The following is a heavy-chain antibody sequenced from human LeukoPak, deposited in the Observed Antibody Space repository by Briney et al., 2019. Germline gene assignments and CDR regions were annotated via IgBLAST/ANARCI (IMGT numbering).Heavy chain of an antibody. CDR2: IYYSGST. Sequence: SETLSLTCTVSGGSISSYYWSWIRQPPGKGLEWIGYIYYSGSTYYNPSLKSRVTISVDTSKNQFSLKLSSVTAADTAVYYCARDSPPYSVVVPAAHRRPLYGMDVWGQGTTVTVSS. V-gene: IGHV4-59*12. D-gene: IGHD2-2*01. CDR1: GGSISSYY. J-gene: IGHJ6*02. CDR3: ARDSPPYSVVVPAAHRRPLYGMDV.